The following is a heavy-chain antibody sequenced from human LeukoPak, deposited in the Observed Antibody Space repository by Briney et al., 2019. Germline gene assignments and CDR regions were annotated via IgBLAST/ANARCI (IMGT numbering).Heavy chain of an antibody. CDR2: IYTRGST. D-gene: IGHD1-20*01. CDR3: ARHYNYNWNYLDY. CDR1: GGSITSYY. J-gene: IGHJ4*02. Sequence: SETLSLTCAVSGGSITSYYWSWLRQPPGKGLEWIGYIYTRGSTNSAPSLKSRVTISADTSKNQFSLKLSSVTAADTAAYYCARHYNYNWNYLDYWGQGTLVTVSS. V-gene: IGHV4-4*09.